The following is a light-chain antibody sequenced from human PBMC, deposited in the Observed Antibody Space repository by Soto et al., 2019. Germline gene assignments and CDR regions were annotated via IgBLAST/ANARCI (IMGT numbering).Light chain of an antibody. V-gene: IGKV1-39*01. CDR3: QQSSINPRT. CDR1: QSISRH. Sequence: DIPMTQSPSSLSASVGDRVTITCRASQSISRHLNWYQQKPGKAPQLLIYATSSLQSGVPSRFSGSGSGTDFTLTISSLQPEDFATYFCQQSSINPRTFGQGTKVEI. CDR2: ATS. J-gene: IGKJ1*01.